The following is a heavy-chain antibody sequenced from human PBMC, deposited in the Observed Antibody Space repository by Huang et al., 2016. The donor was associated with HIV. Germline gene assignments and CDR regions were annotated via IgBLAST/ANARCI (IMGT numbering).Heavy chain of an antibody. CDR3: ARVARGPNWYFDL. Sequence: QVQLQESGPGLVKPSETLSLTCTVSGGSISSHHYSWIRQPPGKGLEWLGRMYYRGSTNYIPSLKSRATISLDTSKNHFSLRLRSVTAADTAVYYCARVARGPNWYFDLWGRGTLVTVSS. V-gene: IGHV4-59*11. D-gene: IGHD2-15*01. CDR2: MYYRGST. J-gene: IGHJ2*01. CDR1: GGSISSHH.